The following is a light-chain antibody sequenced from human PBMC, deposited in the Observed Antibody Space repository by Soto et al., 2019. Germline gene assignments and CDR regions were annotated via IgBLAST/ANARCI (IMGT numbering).Light chain of an antibody. V-gene: IGLV2-14*03. Sequence: QSALTQPASVSGSPGQSITISCTGTSSDVGGYNYVSWYQQHPGKAPKLMIYDVSNRPSGVSNRFSGSKSGNTASLTISGLHAEDEADYYCSSYRSFSTLGVFGGGTKLTVL. CDR2: DVS. J-gene: IGLJ2*01. CDR3: SSYRSFSTLGV. CDR1: SSDVGGYNY.